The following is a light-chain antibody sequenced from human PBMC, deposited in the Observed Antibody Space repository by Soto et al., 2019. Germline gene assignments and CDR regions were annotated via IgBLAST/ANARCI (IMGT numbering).Light chain of an antibody. CDR2: GAS. J-gene: IGKJ1*01. Sequence: EIVMTQSPATLSVSPGERATLSCRAAQSIRNLFAWSRHKPGQAPRLLIYGASTRDTAIPARFSGSGSGTEFTLTISSLQSEDFAVYYCQQYNNWPPWTFGQGTKVDIK. V-gene: IGKV3-15*01. CDR3: QQYNNWPPWT. CDR1: QSIRNL.